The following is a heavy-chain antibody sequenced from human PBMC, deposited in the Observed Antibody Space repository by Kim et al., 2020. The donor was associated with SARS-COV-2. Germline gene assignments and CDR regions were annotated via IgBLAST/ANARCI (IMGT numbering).Heavy chain of an antibody. J-gene: IGHJ5*02. D-gene: IGHD4-17*01. Sequence: VKGRFTISRDNAKNSLYLQMNSLRAEDTAVYYCARGYDYGDYTPYNWFDPWGQGTLVTVSS. V-gene: IGHV3-48*03. CDR3: ARGYDYGDYTPYNWFDP.